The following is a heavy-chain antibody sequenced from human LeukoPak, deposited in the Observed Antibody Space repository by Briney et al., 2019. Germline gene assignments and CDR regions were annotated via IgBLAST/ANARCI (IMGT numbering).Heavy chain of an antibody. CDR1: AYTSTAYY. J-gene: IGHJ4*02. Sequence: ASVKVSCKASAYTSTAYYMPWVRQPPGQGLEWMGWINPNSGGTNYAQKFPGRVTMTRDTSTSTVYMELSSLTSEDTAVYYCARRGSYGGISAMDYWGQGAQVTVSS. CDR3: ARRGSYGGISAMDY. CDR2: INPNSGGT. V-gene: IGHV1-2*02. D-gene: IGHD4-23*01.